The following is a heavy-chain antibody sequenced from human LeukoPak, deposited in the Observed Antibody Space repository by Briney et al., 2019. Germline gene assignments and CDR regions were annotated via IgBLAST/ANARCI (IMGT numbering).Heavy chain of an antibody. CDR3: ARDSSRKFDF. V-gene: IGHV3-33*01. CDR1: GFTFRNYA. D-gene: IGHD6-6*01. CDR2: IWYDGSEK. J-gene: IGHJ4*02. Sequence: GGSLRLSCAGPGFTFRNYAIPWVRQAPGKGLEWVAGIWYDGSEKNYAESVKGRLPISRDNSKNTVYLQLDRLRAEDTAVYYCARDSSRKFDFWGQGTLVTVPS.